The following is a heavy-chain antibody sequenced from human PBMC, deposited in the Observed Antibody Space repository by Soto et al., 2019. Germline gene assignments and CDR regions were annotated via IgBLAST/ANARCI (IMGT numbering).Heavy chain of an antibody. Sequence: EVQLVESGGGLVKPGGSLRLSCAASGFTFSNAWMSWVRQAPGKGLEWVGRIKSKTDGGTTDYAAPVKGRFTISRDDSKNTLYLQMNSLKTEETAVYYCTTERPYRYDFWIDPWGAFDIWGQGTMVTVSS. CDR1: GFTFSNAW. V-gene: IGHV3-15*01. J-gene: IGHJ3*02. D-gene: IGHD3-3*01. CDR2: IKSKTDGGTT. CDR3: TTERPYRYDFWIDPWGAFDI.